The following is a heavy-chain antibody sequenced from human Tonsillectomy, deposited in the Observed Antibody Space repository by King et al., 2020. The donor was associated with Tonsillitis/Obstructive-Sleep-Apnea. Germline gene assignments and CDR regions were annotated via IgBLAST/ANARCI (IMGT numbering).Heavy chain of an antibody. CDR2: IDPSGGST. V-gene: IGHV1-46*03. CDR3: TSVLRYFDLLSSPRYGMDV. J-gene: IGHJ6*02. Sequence: QLVQSGAEVKKPGASVKLSCRASGYTFTNYYMHWVRQAPGQGLEWMGIIDPSGGSTSYAQNFQGRVTMNRDTATSTFYMGLSGLRSNDTAVYFFTSVLRYFDLLSSPRYGMDVWGQGTTVTVSS. CDR1: GYTFTNYY. D-gene: IGHD3-9*01.